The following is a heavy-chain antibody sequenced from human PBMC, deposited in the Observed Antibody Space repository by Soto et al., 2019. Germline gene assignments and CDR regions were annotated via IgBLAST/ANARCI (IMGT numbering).Heavy chain of an antibody. V-gene: IGHV3-11*04. CDR1: GFFFGDYY. J-gene: IGHJ6*02. CDR2: IFWRGEGT. CDR3: ASSGTTGTSSMDV. D-gene: IGHD1-1*01. Sequence: QVQLVESGGGLVTPAGSLRLSCAASGFFFGDYYMSWFRQAPGKGLEWVSNIFWRGEGTQYADSVQGRFTISRDNAKNSLYLQMNSLRAEDTAVYYCASSGTTGTSSMDVWGQGTTVTVSS.